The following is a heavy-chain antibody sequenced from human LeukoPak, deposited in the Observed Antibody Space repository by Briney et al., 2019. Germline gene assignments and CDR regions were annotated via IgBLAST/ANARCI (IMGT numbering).Heavy chain of an antibody. CDR3: AKATISSTNWFDP. J-gene: IGHJ5*02. Sequence: GGSLRLSCAASGFTFSSYGMHWVRQAPGKGLEWVAFIRYDGSNKYYADSVKGRFTISRDNSKNTLYLQMNSLRAEDTAVYYCAKATISSTNWFDPWGQGTLVTVSS. V-gene: IGHV3-30*02. CDR2: IRYDGSNK. CDR1: GFTFSSYG. D-gene: IGHD2-2*01.